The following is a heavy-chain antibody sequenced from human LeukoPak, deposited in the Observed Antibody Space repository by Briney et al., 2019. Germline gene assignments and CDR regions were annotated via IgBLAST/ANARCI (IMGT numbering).Heavy chain of an antibody. CDR3: AREYSSSSLDY. V-gene: IGHV3-48*03. CDR1: GFTFSSYE. CDR2: ISSSGGII. Sequence: HPGGSLRLSCAASGFTFSSYEMNWVRQAPGKGLEWVSYISSSGGIIYYADSVKGRFTISRDNAKDSLYLQMNSLRAEDTAVYYCAREYSSSSLDYWGQGTLVTVSS. J-gene: IGHJ4*02. D-gene: IGHD6-6*01.